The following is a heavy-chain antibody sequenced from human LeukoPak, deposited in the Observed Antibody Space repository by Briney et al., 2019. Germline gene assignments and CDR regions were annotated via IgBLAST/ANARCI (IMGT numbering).Heavy chain of an antibody. CDR2: INNVGNGA. V-gene: IGHV3-74*01. J-gene: IGHJ6*03. Sequence: GGSLRLSCAASGFTFSSYWMFRVRQAPGQGLEWVSRINNVGNGASHADSVRGRLTISRDNAKNMLYLQMNSLRAEDTAVYYCARVAYYYYYYMDVWGKGTTVTVSS. CDR3: ARVAYYYYYYMDV. CDR1: GFTFSSYW.